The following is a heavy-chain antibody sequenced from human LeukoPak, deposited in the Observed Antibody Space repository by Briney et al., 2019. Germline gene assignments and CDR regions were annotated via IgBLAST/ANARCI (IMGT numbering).Heavy chain of an antibody. J-gene: IGHJ4*02. CDR1: GLTLSSYS. CDR2: ISSSRSYI. D-gene: IGHD2-21*01. Sequence: GGSLRLSCAASGLTLSSYSMNWVRHAPGKGLEWVSSISSSRSYIYYADSVQCRFTISRDNAKNSLYLQMISLRAEDTAVYYCARDAIRHSIIPFDYWGQGTLVTVSS. V-gene: IGHV3-21*01. CDR3: ARDAIRHSIIPFDY.